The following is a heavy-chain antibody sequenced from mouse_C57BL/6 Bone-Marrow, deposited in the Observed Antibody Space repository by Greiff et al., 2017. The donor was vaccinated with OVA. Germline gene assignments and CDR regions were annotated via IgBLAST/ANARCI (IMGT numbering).Heavy chain of an antibody. CDR2: IDPSDSYT. Sequence: QVQLQQPGAELVMPGASVKLSCKASGYTFTSYWMHWVKQRPGQGLEWIGEIDPSDSYTNYNQKFKGKSTLTVDKSSSTAYMQLSSLTSEDSAVDYCARGISYWYFDVWGTGTTVTVSS. J-gene: IGHJ1*03. CDR1: GYTFTSYW. D-gene: IGHD2-4*01. CDR3: ARGISYWYFDV. V-gene: IGHV1-69*01.